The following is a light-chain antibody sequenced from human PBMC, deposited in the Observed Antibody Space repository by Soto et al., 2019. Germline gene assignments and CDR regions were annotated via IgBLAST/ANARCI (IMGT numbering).Light chain of an antibody. V-gene: IGLV2-14*01. Sequence: QSALTQPASVSGSPGQSITISCTGTITDIGAYNYVSWYQQHPGKAPKLLIYGVSSRPSGVSNRFSGSKSGNAAYLTISGLKADDEAEFYCGSYTSSITPYVFGTGTKVTVL. J-gene: IGLJ1*01. CDR3: GSYTSSITPYV. CDR2: GVS. CDR1: ITDIGAYNY.